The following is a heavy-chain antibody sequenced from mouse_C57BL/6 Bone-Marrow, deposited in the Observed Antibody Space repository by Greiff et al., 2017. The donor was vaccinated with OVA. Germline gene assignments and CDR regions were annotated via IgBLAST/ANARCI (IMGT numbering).Heavy chain of an antibody. CDR2: LDPTSGGT. D-gene: IGHD2-4*01. V-gene: IGHV1-72*01. J-gene: IGHJ1*03. CDR1: GYTFTSYW. CDR3: ARHDYDRNWYFDV. Sequence: VQLQQPGAELVKPGASVKLSCKASGYTFTSYWMHWVKQRPGRGLEWIGRLDPTSGGTKYNEKFKSKATLTVDKPSSTAYMQLSSLTSEDSAVYYCARHDYDRNWYFDVWGTGTTVTVSS.